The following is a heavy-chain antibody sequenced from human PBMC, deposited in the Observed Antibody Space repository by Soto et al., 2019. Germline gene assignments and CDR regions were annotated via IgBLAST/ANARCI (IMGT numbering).Heavy chain of an antibody. V-gene: IGHV3-30-3*01. CDR2: ISYDGSNK. Sequence: GGSLRLSCAASGFTFSSYAMHWVRQAPGKGLEWVAVISYDGSNKYYADSVKGRFTISRDNSKNTLYLQMNSLRAEDTAVYYCARGCSSRGRYYYDSSGYFCPGSMTGGMDVWGQGTTVTVSS. CDR3: ARGCSSRGRYYYDSSGYFCPGSMTGGMDV. CDR1: GFTFSSYA. D-gene: IGHD3-22*01. J-gene: IGHJ6*02.